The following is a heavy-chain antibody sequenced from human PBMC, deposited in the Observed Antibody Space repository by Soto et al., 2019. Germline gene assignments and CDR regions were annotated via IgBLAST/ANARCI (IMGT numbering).Heavy chain of an antibody. CDR2: IRPGQGAI. V-gene: IGHV3-23*01. CDR1: GLTLSNYA. CDR3: AKPPIWLSEYSSY. D-gene: IGHD4-4*01. Sequence: EVQLLESGGGLVQPGGSLRLSCVASGLTLSNYAMTWVRQAPGKGLEWVAAIRPGQGAIFYADSVRGRFTISRDDYRNTLSLQMNSLRAEDTAVYYCAKPPIWLSEYSSYWGQGTLVTVSS. J-gene: IGHJ4*02.